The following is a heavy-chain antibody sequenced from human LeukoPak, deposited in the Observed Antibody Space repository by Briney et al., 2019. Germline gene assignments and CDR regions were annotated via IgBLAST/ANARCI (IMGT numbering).Heavy chain of an antibody. Sequence: PGGSLRLSCAASGFNFNSYTMNWVRQAPGKGLQWVANILASGSPTYYADSVKGRFIISRDNSKNTVYLQMNSLRVEDTAIYYCAKVRDYGTGALDYWGQGTLVTVSS. D-gene: IGHD3-10*01. V-gene: IGHV3-23*05. CDR2: ILASGSPT. CDR1: GFNFNSYT. CDR3: AKVRDYGTGALDY. J-gene: IGHJ4*02.